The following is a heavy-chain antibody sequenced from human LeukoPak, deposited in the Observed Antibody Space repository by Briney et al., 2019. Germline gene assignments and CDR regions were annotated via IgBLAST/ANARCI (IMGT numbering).Heavy chain of an antibody. V-gene: IGHV4-59*08. J-gene: IGHJ5*02. CDR2: IYYSGST. CDR1: GGSISSYY. D-gene: IGHD3-16*02. CDR3: ARHTPYYDYVWGSYRPYNWFDP. Sequence: SETLSLTCTVSGGSISSYYWSWIRQPPGKGLEWIGYIYYSGSTNYNPSLTSRVTISVDTSKNQFSLKLSSVPAADTAVYYCARHTPYYDYVWGSYRPYNWFDPWGQGTLVTVSS.